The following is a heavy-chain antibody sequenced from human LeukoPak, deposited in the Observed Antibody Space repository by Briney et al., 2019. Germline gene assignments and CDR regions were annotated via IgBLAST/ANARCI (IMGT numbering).Heavy chain of an antibody. J-gene: IGHJ4*02. CDR2: IYPGDSDT. D-gene: IGHD3-16*02. V-gene: IGHV5-51*01. Sequence: GESLKISCKGSGYSFTSYWIGWVRQMPGKGLEWMGIIYPGDSDTRYSPSFQGQVTISADKSISTAYLQWSSLKASDTAMYYCARWLPTLRLGELSFRSYFDYWGQGTLVNVSS. CDR3: ARWLPTLRLGELSFRSYFDY. CDR1: GYSFTSYW.